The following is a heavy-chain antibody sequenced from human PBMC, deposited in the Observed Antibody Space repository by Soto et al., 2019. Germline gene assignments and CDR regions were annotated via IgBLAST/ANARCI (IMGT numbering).Heavy chain of an antibody. CDR3: AKGGWLFDYFDY. Sequence: EVQLLESGGGLVQPGGSLRLSCAASGFTFSSYAMSWVRQAPGKGLEWVSAISGSGGSTYYADSVKGRFTISRDNSKNTLYLQMNRLRAEDTAVYYCAKGGWLFDYFDYWGQGTLVTVSS. CDR2: ISGSGGST. CDR1: GFTFSSYA. V-gene: IGHV3-23*01. J-gene: IGHJ4*02. D-gene: IGHD6-19*01.